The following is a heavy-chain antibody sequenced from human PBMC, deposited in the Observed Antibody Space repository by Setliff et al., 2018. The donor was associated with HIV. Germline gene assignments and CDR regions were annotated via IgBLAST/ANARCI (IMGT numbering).Heavy chain of an antibody. CDR1: GGSINSDSYY. J-gene: IGHJ4*02. Sequence: SETLSLTCTVFGGSINSDSYYWTWIRQPAGKGLEWIGYFANDGSTNYNPPLKSRLSISVDTSKNEVSLKLTSVTAADTAMYYCTRHLPVYYGSGVSYYFDYWGQGILVTVSS. D-gene: IGHD3-10*01. V-gene: IGHV4-61*09. CDR3: TRHLPVYYGSGVSYYFDY. CDR2: FANDGST.